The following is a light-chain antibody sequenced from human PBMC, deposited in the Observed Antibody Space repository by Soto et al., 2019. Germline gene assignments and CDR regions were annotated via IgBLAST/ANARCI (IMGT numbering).Light chain of an antibody. Sequence: LTQPPSTSGSPGQSVTFSCTGTSTDVGAYNYVSWYQQHPGKAPKLIIFDVNKRPSGXXXXXXXXXXXXXXXXTVSGLQPEDEADYFCSSYGGSNNKVFGTRTKVTVL. CDR3: SSYGGSNNKV. V-gene: IGLV2-8*01. J-gene: IGLJ1*01. CDR1: STDVGAYNY. CDR2: DVN.